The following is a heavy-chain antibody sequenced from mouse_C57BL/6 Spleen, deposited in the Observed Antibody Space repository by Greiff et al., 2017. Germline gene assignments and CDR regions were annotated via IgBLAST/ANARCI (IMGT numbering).Heavy chain of an antibody. CDR2: IYPGDGDT. Sequence: VQLQQSGPELVKPGASVKISCKASGYAFRSSWMNWVKQRPGTGLEWLGRIYPGDGDTNYNGKFKGKATLTADKSSSTAYMQLSSLTSEDSAVYFCARGDGWFAYWGQGTLVTVSA. D-gene: IGHD2-3*01. J-gene: IGHJ3*01. CDR1: GYAFRSSW. V-gene: IGHV1-82*01. CDR3: ARGDGWFAY.